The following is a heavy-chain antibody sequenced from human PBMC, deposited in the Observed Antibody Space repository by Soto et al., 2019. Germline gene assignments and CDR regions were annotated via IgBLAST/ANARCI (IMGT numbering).Heavy chain of an antibody. D-gene: IGHD3-9*01. CDR2: IYYSGST. CDR3: ASTLRYFDWLAGGGYYFDY. V-gene: IGHV4-59*01. CDR1: GGSISSNY. J-gene: IGHJ4*02. Sequence: SETLSLTCTVSGGSISSNYWSWIRQPPGKGLEWIGYIYYSGSTNYNPSLKSRVTISVDTSKNQFSLKLSSVTAADTAVYYCASTLRYFDWLAGGGYYFDYWGQGTLVTVSS.